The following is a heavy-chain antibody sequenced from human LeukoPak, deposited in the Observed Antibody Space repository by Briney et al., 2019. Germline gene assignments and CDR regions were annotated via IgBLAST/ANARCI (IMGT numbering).Heavy chain of an antibody. CDR2: IIPIFGTA. V-gene: IGHV1-69*01. D-gene: IGHD3-10*01. CDR3: ARGGIWFGEPRQAYYGMDV. Sequence: SVKVSCKASGGTFSSYANSWVRQAPGQGLEWMGGIIPIFGTANYAQKFQGRVTITADESTSTAYMELSSLRSEDTAVYYCARGGIWFGEPRQAYYGMDVWGKGTTVTVSS. J-gene: IGHJ6*04. CDR1: GGTFSSYA.